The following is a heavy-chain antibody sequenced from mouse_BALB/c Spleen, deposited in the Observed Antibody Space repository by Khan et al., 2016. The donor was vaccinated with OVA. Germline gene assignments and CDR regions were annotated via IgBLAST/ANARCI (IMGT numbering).Heavy chain of an antibody. Sequence: EVELVESGGDLVKPGGSLKLSCAASGFTFSTYGMSWVRQAPDKRLEWVATVSTGGSYTYYPDSVKGRFTISRDNAKNTLYLQMSGLRSEDTAMFYGTRLAYYYDSEGFDYWGQGTLVTVSA. CDR1: GFTFSTYG. J-gene: IGHJ3*01. D-gene: IGHD1-1*01. V-gene: IGHV5-6*01. CDR2: VSTGGSYT. CDR3: TRLAYYYDSEGFDY.